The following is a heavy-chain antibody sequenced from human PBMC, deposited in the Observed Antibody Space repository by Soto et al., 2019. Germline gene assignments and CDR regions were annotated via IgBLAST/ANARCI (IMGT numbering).Heavy chain of an antibody. CDR3: ARAQDAYSSSSPFDY. D-gene: IGHD6-6*01. V-gene: IGHV4-59*01. CDR1: GGSISSYY. J-gene: IGHJ4*02. CDR2: IYHSGST. Sequence: QVQLQESGPGLVKPSETLSLTCTVSGGSISSYYWSWIRQPPGKGLEWIGYIYHSGSTNYNPSLKRRVTISVDTSKNQFSLKLSSVTAADTAVYYCARAQDAYSSSSPFDYWGQGTLVTVSS.